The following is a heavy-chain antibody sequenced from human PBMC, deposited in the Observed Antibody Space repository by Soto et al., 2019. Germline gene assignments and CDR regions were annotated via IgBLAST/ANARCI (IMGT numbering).Heavy chain of an antibody. CDR3: ARDRPSDSGYDFDY. CDR2: IIPILGIV. Sequence: SVKVSCKASGGTXSSYTISWVRQAPGQGLEWMGRIIPILGIVNYAQRFQGRVTITADKSTSKAYMELRSLRSDDTAVYYCARDRPSDSGYDFDYWGQGTLVTVSS. J-gene: IGHJ4*02. D-gene: IGHD5-12*01. CDR1: GGTXSSYT. V-gene: IGHV1-69*04.